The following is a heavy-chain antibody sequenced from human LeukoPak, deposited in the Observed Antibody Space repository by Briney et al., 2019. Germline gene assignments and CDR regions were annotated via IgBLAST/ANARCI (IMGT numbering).Heavy chain of an antibody. V-gene: IGHV1-2*02. CDR2: INPNSGAT. CDR1: GYTFTGYY. D-gene: IGHD4-17*01. Sequence: ASVKVSCTAPGYTFTGYYMHWVRQAPGQGLEWMGWINPNSGATNYAQKFQGRVTMTRDTSISTAYMELSRLRSDDTAVFYCARDTEAWGQGTLVTVSS. J-gene: IGHJ5*02. CDR3: ARDTEA.